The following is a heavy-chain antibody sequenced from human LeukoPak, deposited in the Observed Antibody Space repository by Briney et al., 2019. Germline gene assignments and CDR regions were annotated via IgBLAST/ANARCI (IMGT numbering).Heavy chain of an antibody. J-gene: IGHJ4*02. Sequence: PSETLSLTCTVSGDSITRTTSYWGWIRQPPGKGLEWIGTVYYTGTTYNNPSLKSRTTISVDTSKNQFSLKLSSLTAADTAVYNSTRLDDYNSGWWTIDYWGQGTLVTVSS. CDR3: TRLDDYNSGWWTIDY. CDR2: VYYTGTT. V-gene: IGHV4-39*01. CDR1: GDSITRTTSY. D-gene: IGHD6-19*01.